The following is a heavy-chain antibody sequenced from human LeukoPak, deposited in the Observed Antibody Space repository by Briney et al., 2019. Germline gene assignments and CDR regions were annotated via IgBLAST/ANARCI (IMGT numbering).Heavy chain of an antibody. D-gene: IGHD5-12*01. Sequence: SETLSLTCAVYGGSFSGYYWSWIRQPPGKGLEWIGEINHSGSTNYNPSLKSRVTISVDTSKNQFSLKLSSVTAADTAVYCCASSGYSGYDPGIFDYWGQGTLVTVSS. CDR1: GGSFSGYY. J-gene: IGHJ4*02. CDR2: INHSGST. V-gene: IGHV4-34*01. CDR3: ASSGYSGYDPGIFDY.